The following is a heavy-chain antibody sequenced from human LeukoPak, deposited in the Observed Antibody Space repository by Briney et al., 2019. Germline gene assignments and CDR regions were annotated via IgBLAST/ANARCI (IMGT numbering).Heavy chain of an antibody. D-gene: IGHD6-19*01. CDR1: SASISSYY. Sequence: SETLSLTCTVSSASISSYYWGWIRQSPGKGLDWIGYIQNTGGTNYNPSLKSRVSISKDTSKNQFSLQVRSVTAADTAVYYCVKHGSGWCFDYWGQGTLVTVSS. J-gene: IGHJ4*02. CDR3: VKHGSGWCFDY. V-gene: IGHV4-59*01. CDR2: IQNTGGT.